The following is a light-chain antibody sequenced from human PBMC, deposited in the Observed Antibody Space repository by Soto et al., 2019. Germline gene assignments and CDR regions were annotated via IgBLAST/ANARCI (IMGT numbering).Light chain of an antibody. J-gene: IGLJ2*01. CDR2: DVN. CDR1: SSDVGAYNY. V-gene: IGLV2-14*03. Sequence: QSALTQPASVSGSPGQSITISCTGTSSDVGAYNYVSWYQHHPGKVPKLLIYDVNMRPPGISNRFSASKSGTTASLTISGLQAEDEGYYYCCSYTNSITLVFGGGTKLTVL. CDR3: CSYTNSITLV.